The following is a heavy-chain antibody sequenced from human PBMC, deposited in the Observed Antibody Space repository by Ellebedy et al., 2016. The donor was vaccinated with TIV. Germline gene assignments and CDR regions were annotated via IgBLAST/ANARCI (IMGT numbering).Heavy chain of an antibody. CDR3: ARVGLGYGSGSADWYFDL. J-gene: IGHJ2*01. CDR2: IYYSGNT. Sequence: SETLSLTCTVSGGSISSYYWSWIRQPPGKGLEWIGYIYYSGNTNYNPSLKSRLTISIDTSKKQFSLKLNSVTAADTAVYYCARVGLGYGSGSADWYFDLWGRGTLVTVSS. V-gene: IGHV4-59*01. CDR1: GGSISSYY. D-gene: IGHD3-10*01.